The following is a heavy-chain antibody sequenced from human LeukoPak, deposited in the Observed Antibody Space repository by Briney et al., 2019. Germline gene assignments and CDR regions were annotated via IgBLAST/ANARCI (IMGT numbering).Heavy chain of an antibody. Sequence: GGSLRLSCAASGFTFSSYAMHWVRQAPGKGLEWVAVISYDGSNKYYADSVKGRFTISRDNSKDTLYLQMNSLRAEDTAVYYCARAAAQWELLGPFDYWGQGTLVTVSS. J-gene: IGHJ4*02. V-gene: IGHV3-30-3*01. CDR1: GFTFSSYA. CDR3: ARAAAQWELLGPFDY. D-gene: IGHD1-26*01. CDR2: ISYDGSNK.